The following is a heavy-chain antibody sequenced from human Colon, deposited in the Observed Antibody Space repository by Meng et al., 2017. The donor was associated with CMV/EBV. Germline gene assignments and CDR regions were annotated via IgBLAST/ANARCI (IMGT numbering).Heavy chain of an antibody. V-gene: IGHV3-21*01. Sequence: GESLKISCAASGFTFSSYSMNWVRQAPGKGLEWVSSISSSSSYIYYADSVKGRFTISRDNVKNSLYLQMNSLRAEDTAVYYCARFPPPWSQQQLVLPDYWGQGTLVTVSS. CDR1: GFTFSSYS. CDR2: ISSSSSYI. CDR3: ARFPPPWSQQQLVLPDY. D-gene: IGHD6-13*01. J-gene: IGHJ4*02.